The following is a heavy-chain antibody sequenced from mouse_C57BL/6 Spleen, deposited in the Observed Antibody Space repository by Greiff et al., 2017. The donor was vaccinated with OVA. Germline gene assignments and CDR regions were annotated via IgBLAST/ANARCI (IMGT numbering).Heavy chain of an antibody. V-gene: IGHV5-17*01. D-gene: IGHD1-1*01. CDR3: ARPSYGTTVPFAY. Sequence: EVQGVESGGGLVKPGESLKLSCAASGFTFSDYGMHWVRQAPEKGLEWVAYISSGSSTIYYADTVKGRFTISRDNAKNTLFLQMTSLMSEDTAMYYCARPSYGTTVPFAYWGQGTLVTVSA. CDR1: GFTFSDYG. J-gene: IGHJ3*01. CDR2: ISSGSSTI.